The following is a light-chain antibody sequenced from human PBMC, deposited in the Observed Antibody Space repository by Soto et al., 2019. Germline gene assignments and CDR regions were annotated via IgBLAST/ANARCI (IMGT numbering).Light chain of an antibody. Sequence: EIVMTQSPATLSVSPGERATLSCRASQSVSSNLAWYQQKPGQAPRLLIYGASTRATGIPARFSSSGSGTEFTLTISSLQSEDFAVYYCQQYNNWPPERTFGQGTKVEIK. V-gene: IGKV3-15*01. CDR1: QSVSSN. J-gene: IGKJ1*01. CDR3: QQYNNWPPERT. CDR2: GAS.